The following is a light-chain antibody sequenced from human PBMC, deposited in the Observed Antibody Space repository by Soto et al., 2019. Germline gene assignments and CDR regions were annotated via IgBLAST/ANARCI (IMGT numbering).Light chain of an antibody. J-gene: IGLJ2*01. CDR3: QSHDSTNVV. Sequence: NFMLTQPHSVSESPGKTVTISCTGSGGSIATNYVQWHQQRPGSAPTTVIYGDDKRPSGVPDRFSGSIDRSSNSASLIISGLKTEDEADYYCQSHDSTNVVFGRGTKLTVL. CDR2: GDD. CDR1: GGSIATNY. V-gene: IGLV6-57*02.